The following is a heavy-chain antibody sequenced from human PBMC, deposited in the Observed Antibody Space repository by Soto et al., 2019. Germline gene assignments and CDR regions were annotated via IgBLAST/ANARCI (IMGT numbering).Heavy chain of an antibody. Sequence: GASVKVSCKVSGYTLTELSMHWVRQAPGKGLEWMGGFDPEDGETIYAQKFQGRVTMTEDTSTDTAYMELSSLRSEDTAVYYCATVGYRGYDPLAWFDPWGKGTLVTVSS. D-gene: IGHD5-12*01. CDR1: GYTLTELS. CDR2: FDPEDGET. CDR3: ATVGYRGYDPLAWFDP. V-gene: IGHV1-24*01. J-gene: IGHJ5*02.